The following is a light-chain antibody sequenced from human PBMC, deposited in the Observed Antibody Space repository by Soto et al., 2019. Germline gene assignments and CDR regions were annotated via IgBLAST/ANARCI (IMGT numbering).Light chain of an antibody. CDR2: RDS. J-gene: IGLJ3*02. CDR1: SSSIGSNY. CDR3: SSYTSSSTWV. Sequence: QSVLTQPPSASGTPGQRVTLSCSESSSSIGSNYIYWYQQLPGTAPKLLIYRDSQRPSGVPDRFSGSKSGTSASLAISGLRSEDEADYYCSSYTSSSTWVFGGGTKLTVL. V-gene: IGLV1-47*01.